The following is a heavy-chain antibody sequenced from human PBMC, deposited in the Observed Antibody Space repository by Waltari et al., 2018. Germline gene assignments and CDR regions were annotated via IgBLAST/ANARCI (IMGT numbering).Heavy chain of an antibody. CDR2: IHYSVRT. D-gene: IGHD3-3*02. Sequence: QVQLQESGPGLVKPSQTLSLTCTVSGNSITTGHYYWTWIRPHPEKGLEWIGYIHYSVRTTYNRALKSRLISSKDTSNSLFSLSLRSVTAADTAIYYCVAHWPQKGPTTLSHFLEFWGQGLTVIVYS. J-gene: IGHJ4*02. CDR1: GNSITTGHYY. CDR3: VAHWPQKGPTTLSHFLEF. V-gene: IGHV4-31*03.